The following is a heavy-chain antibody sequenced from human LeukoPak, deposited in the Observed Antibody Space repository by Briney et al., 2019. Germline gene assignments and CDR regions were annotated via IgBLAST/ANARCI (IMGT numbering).Heavy chain of an antibody. J-gene: IGHJ4*02. D-gene: IGHD6-6*01. CDR2: IIPIFGTA. CDR1: GYTFTSYG. V-gene: IGHV1-69*13. CDR3: ARDQPEYSSSSYYFDY. Sequence: SVKVSCKASGYTFTSYGISWVRQAPGQGLEWMGGIIPIFGTANYAQKFQGRVTITADESTSTAYMELSSLRSEDTAVYYCARDQPEYSSSSYYFDYWGQGTLVTVSS.